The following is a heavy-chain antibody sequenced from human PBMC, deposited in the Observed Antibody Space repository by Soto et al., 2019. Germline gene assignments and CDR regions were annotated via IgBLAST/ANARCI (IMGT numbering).Heavy chain of an antibody. CDR3: ARDLNYGLFDY. D-gene: IGHD4-17*01. J-gene: IGHJ4*02. Sequence: GGSLRLSCAASGFTFNIYGMNWVRQAPGKGLEWISYISGGSRTTYCADSVKGRFTVSRDNAKNSLYLQMNSLRAEDTAVYYCARDLNYGLFDYWGQGTLVTVSS. V-gene: IGHV3-48*01. CDR1: GFTFNIYG. CDR2: ISGGSRTT.